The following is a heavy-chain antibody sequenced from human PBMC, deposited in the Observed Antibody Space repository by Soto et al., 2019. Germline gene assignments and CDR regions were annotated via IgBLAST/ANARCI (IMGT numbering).Heavy chain of an antibody. CDR3: ATFTIFGGMDY. V-gene: IGHV4-59*01. D-gene: IGHD3-3*01. CDR1: GGSISSYY. J-gene: IGHJ4*02. Sequence: SETLSLTCTVSGGSISSYYWSWIRQPPGKGLEWIGYIYYSGSTNYNPSLKSRVTISVDTSKNQFSLKLSSVTAADTAVYYCATFTIFGGMDYWGQGTLVTVSS. CDR2: IYYSGST.